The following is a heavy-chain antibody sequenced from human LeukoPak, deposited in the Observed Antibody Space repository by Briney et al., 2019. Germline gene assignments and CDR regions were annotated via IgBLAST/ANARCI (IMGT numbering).Heavy chain of an antibody. Sequence: GGSLRLSCAASGFTFSSYAMRWVRQAPGKGLEWVSAISGSGSSTYYADSVKGRFTISRDNSKNTLYLQMNSLRAEDTAVYYCAKHSLKTGYSSGRIWDYWGQGTLVTVSS. CDR1: GFTFSSYA. D-gene: IGHD6-19*01. J-gene: IGHJ4*02. CDR3: AKHSLKTGYSSGRIWDY. V-gene: IGHV3-23*01. CDR2: ISGSGSST.